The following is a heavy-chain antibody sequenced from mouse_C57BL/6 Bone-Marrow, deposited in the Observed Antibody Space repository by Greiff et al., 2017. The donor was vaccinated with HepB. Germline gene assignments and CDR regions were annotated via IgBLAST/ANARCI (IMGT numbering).Heavy chain of an antibody. J-gene: IGHJ4*01. CDR1: EYEFPSHD. CDR3: ASYYDYDGSFYYAMDY. D-gene: IGHD2-4*01. Sequence: VQLKESGGGLVQPGESLKLSCESNEYEFPSHDMSWVRKTPEKRLELVAAINSDGGSTYYPDTMERRFIISRDNTKKTLYLQMSSLRSEDTALYYCASYYDYDGSFYYAMDYWGQGTSVTVSS. CDR2: INSDGGST. V-gene: IGHV5-2*01.